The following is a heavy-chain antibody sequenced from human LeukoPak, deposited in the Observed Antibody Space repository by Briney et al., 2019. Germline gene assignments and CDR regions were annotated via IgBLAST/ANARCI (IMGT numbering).Heavy chain of an antibody. J-gene: IGHJ4*02. CDR2: ILYDGSKQ. D-gene: IGHD2-2*01. CDR1: GFTFSTYT. V-gene: IGHV3-30*01. CDR3: ARVDCSTTSCSPFDY. Sequence: GGSLRLSCAASGFTFSTYTMHWVRQAPGKGLEWVAVILYDGSKQYYANYVRGRFTVSRDNSKNTLYLQMNSLRAEDTATYYCARVDCSTTSCSPFDYWGQGTLVTVSS.